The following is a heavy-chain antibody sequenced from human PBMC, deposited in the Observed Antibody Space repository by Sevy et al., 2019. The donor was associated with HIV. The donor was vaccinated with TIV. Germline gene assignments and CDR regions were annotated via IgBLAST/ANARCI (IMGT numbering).Heavy chain of an antibody. J-gene: IGHJ6*02. V-gene: IGHV5-51*01. CDR3: TRQGPSDGMDV. CDR2: FCPGDSDI. Sequence: GESLKISCKISGYSFTSYCIGWVRQMTGKGLEWMGIFCPGDSDISYSPSFQGQVTISADKSISTVYLQWRSLKASDTAMYNCTRQGPSDGMDVWGRGTTVTVSS. CDR1: GYSFTSYC.